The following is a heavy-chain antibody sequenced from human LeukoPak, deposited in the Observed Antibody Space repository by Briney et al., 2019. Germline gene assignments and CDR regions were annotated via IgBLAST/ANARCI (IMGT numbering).Heavy chain of an antibody. CDR1: GFTFSSYE. D-gene: IGHD3-22*01. CDR2: ISSSGSSI. CDR3: ATNGDYYDSSGYFDAFDI. V-gene: IGHV3-48*03. Sequence: GGSLRLSCAASGFTFSSYEMNWVRQAPGKGLEXXXXISSSGSSIYYADSVKGRFTISRDNAKNSLYLQMNSLGAEGTAVYYCATNGDYYDSSGYFDAFDIWGQGTMVTVSS. J-gene: IGHJ3*02.